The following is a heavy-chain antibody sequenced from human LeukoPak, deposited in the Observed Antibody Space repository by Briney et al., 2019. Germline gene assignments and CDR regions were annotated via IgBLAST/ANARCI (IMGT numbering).Heavy chain of an antibody. V-gene: IGHV4-34*01. D-gene: IGHD4-11*01. Sequence: SETLSLTCAVYGGSFSGYYWSWIRQPPGKGLEWIGEINHSGSTNYNPSLKSRVTISVDTSKNQFSLKLSSVTAADTAVYYCATVTTGVDYWGQGTLVTVSS. CDR3: ATVTTGVDY. CDR1: GGSFSGYY. J-gene: IGHJ4*02. CDR2: INHSGST.